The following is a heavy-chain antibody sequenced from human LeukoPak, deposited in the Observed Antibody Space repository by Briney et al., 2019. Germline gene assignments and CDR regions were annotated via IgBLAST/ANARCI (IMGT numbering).Heavy chain of an antibody. CDR3: ARTSGYPFSGWYVPLTTEGDY. V-gene: IGHV1-18*01. CDR2: ISAYNGNT. D-gene: IGHD6-19*01. Sequence: AASVKVSCKASGYTFTSYDISWVRQAPGQGLEWMGWISAYNGNTNYAQKLQGRVTMTTDTSTSTAYMELRSLRSDDTAVYYCARTSGYPFSGWYVPLTTEGDYWGQGTLVTVSS. J-gene: IGHJ4*02. CDR1: GYTFTSYD.